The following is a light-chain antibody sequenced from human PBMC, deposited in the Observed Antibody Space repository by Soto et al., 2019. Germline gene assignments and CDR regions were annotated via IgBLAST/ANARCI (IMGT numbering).Light chain of an antibody. Sequence: QSALTQPPSASGSPGQSVTISCTGTSSDIGVSNFVSWYQQHPGKAPKLLIYEVAKRPSGVPERFSGSKSGNTASLTVSGLQPDDEADYYCASNAGDYIYVFGTATKLTVL. CDR2: EVA. CDR3: ASNAGDYIYV. V-gene: IGLV2-8*01. CDR1: SSDIGVSNF. J-gene: IGLJ1*01.